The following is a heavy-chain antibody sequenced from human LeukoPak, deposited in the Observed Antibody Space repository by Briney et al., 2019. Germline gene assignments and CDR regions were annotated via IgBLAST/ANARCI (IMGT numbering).Heavy chain of an antibody. D-gene: IGHD3-3*01. CDR1: GGAFSSYA. V-gene: IGHV1-69*05. CDR3: AGGSIFGVAPLDY. Sequence: SVKVSCKASGGAFSSYAISWVRQAPGQGLEWMGGIIPVSGTPNYAQKFQGRVTITTDESTSTVYMELSSLRCEDTAVYFCAGGSIFGVAPLDYWGQGTLVTVSS. CDR2: IIPVSGTP. J-gene: IGHJ4*02.